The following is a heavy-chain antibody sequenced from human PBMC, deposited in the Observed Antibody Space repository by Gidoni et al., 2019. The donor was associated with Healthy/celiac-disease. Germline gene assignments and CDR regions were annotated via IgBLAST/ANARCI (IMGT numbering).Heavy chain of an antibody. Sequence: EVQLLESGGGLVQPGGSLRLSCAASGFTFSSYAMTWVRQAPGKGLEWVSAISGSGGSTYYADSVKGRFTISRDNSKNTLYLQMNSLRAEDTAVYYCANPYYYDSSGYYKEYGAFDIWGQGTMVTVSS. V-gene: IGHV3-23*01. J-gene: IGHJ3*02. CDR3: ANPYYYDSSGYYKEYGAFDI. D-gene: IGHD3-22*01. CDR2: ISGSGGST. CDR1: GFTFSSYA.